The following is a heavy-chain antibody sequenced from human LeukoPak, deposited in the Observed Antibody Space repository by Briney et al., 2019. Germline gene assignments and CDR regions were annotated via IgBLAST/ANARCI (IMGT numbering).Heavy chain of an antibody. V-gene: IGHV4-4*07. D-gene: IGHD6-19*01. CDR2: VYTSGST. CDR3: AREDEGSGPFDY. CDR1: GGSISSYY. Sequence: AETLSLTCTVSGGSISSYYWSWIRQPAGKGLEWIGRVYTSGSTNYNPSLKSRVTMSVDTSKNQFSLKLSSVTAADTAVYYCAREDEGSGPFDYWGQGTLVTVSS. J-gene: IGHJ4*02.